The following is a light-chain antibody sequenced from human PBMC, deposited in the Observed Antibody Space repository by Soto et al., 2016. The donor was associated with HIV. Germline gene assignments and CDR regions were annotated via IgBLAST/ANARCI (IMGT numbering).Light chain of an antibody. Sequence: DIQMTQSPSSLSASVGDKVTITCRASQSISTYLTWYQQKPGKVPKLLIYGASNLQSGVSSRFSGSGSGTDFTLTITSLQPEDFATYYCQQSYSIPPYTFGQGTRLEMK. CDR2: GAS. J-gene: IGKJ2*01. V-gene: IGKV1-39*01. CDR1: QSISTY. CDR3: QQSYSIPPYT.